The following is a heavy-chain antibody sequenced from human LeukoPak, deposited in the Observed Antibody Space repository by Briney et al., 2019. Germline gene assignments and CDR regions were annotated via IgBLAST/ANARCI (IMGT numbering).Heavy chain of an antibody. CDR1: GGTFSSYA. CDR2: IIPIFGTV. J-gene: IGHJ6*04. Sequence: ASVKVSCKASGGTFSSYAISWVRQAPGQGLEWMGGIIPIFGTVNYAQKFQGRVTMTEDTSTDTAYMELSSLRSEDTAVYYCATGLWFGKYLDVWGKGTTVTISS. D-gene: IGHD3-10*01. V-gene: IGHV1-69*06. CDR3: ATGLWFGKYLDV.